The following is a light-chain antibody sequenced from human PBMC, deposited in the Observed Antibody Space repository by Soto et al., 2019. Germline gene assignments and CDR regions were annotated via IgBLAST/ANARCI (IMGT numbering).Light chain of an antibody. Sequence: SHMPCYPTSISASVGAIVTITFRASQVISSWLVWYQQKPGKAPKLLIYAASSLQSGVPSRFSGSGSGTDFTLTISSLQPEDIATYYCQQAESLQTFCRGAKFEIK. J-gene: IGKJ4*01. V-gene: IGKV1D-12*01. CDR2: AAS. CDR3: QQAESLQT. CDR1: QVISSW.